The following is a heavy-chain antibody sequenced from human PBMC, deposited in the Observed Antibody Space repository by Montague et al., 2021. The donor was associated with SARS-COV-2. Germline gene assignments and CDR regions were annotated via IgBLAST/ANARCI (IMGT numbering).Heavy chain of an antibody. CDR2: IYSRGGT. CDR1: GDSISDYY. CDR3: AIAGYSSNWDNWIDP. V-gene: IGHV4-4*07. Sequence: SETLSLTCRVSGDSISDYYGSWIMQSGGKGLEWIGRIYSRGGTNYNPSLKSRVTMSVDTSKKQFSLKLNSVTAADTAFYYCAIAGYSSNWDNWIDPWGQGTLVTVSS. J-gene: IGHJ5*02. D-gene: IGHD6-13*01.